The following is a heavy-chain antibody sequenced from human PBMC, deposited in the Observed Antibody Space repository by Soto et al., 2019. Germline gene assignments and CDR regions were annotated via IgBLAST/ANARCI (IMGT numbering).Heavy chain of an antibody. Sequence: GGSLRLSCAASGFTFSSYSMNWVRQAPGKGLEWVSYISSSSSTIYYADSVKGRFTISRDNAKNSLYLQMNSLRDEDTAVYYCARKSSVPRGVSHHNWFDPWGQGTLVTVSS. CDR1: GFTFSSYS. J-gene: IGHJ5*02. CDR3: ARKSSVPRGVSHHNWFDP. V-gene: IGHV3-48*02. CDR2: ISSSSSTI. D-gene: IGHD6-6*01.